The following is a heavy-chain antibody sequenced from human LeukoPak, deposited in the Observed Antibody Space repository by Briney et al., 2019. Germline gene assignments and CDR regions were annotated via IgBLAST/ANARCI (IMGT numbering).Heavy chain of an antibody. CDR1: GGSFSTYY. D-gene: IGHD7-27*01. J-gene: IGHJ4*02. V-gene: IGHV4-34*01. CDR2: INHRGDT. Sequence: SETLSLTCAVYGGSFSTYYWSWIRQSPGKGLEWIAEINHRGDTNYNPSVKSRVTISVDTSKNQFSLKVRSLTAADTSVYYCARGPTISETGYFDYWGQGTLVTVSS. CDR3: ARGPTISETGYFDY.